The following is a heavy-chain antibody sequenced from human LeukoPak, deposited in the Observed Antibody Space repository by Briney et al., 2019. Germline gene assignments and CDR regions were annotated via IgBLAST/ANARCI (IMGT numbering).Heavy chain of an antibody. CDR1: GYTFTGYF. D-gene: IGHD5-24*01. Sequence: ASVKVSCKASGYTFTGYFMNWVRQAPGQGLEWMGRINPNNGGTNYAQNFQVRVTMTRDTSISTAYMELSSLRSEDTAVYYCARGGDGLNDAFDIWGKGTMVTVSS. J-gene: IGHJ3*02. CDR2: INPNNGGT. V-gene: IGHV1-2*06. CDR3: ARGGDGLNDAFDI.